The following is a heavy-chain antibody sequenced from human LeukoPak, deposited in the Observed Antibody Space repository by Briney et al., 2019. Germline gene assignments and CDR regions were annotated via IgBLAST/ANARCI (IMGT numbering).Heavy chain of an antibody. V-gene: IGHV3-64*01. CDR2: ISSNGGST. Sequence: GGSLRLPCAASGFTFSSYAMHWVRQAPGKGLEYVSAISSNGGSTYYANSVKGRFTISRDNSKNTLYLQMGSLRAEDMAVYYCARVSVAAHFDYWGQGTLVTVSS. CDR1: GFTFSSYA. D-gene: IGHD6-19*01. CDR3: ARVSVAAHFDY. J-gene: IGHJ4*02.